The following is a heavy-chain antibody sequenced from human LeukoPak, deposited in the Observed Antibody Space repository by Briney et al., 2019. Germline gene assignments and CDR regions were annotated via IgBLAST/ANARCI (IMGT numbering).Heavy chain of an antibody. D-gene: IGHD6-13*01. CDR3: ARHYGSSSSWYIGAFDI. V-gene: IGHV4-59*08. J-gene: IGHJ3*02. CDR2: MFYSGST. Sequence: SETLSLTCSVSGGSISSYYWSWIRQPPGKGLEWIGYMFYSGSTNYNPPLRSRVMMSVDTSKNQFSLKLSSVTAADTAVYYCARHYGSSSSWYIGAFDIWGQGTMVTVS. CDR1: GGSISSYY.